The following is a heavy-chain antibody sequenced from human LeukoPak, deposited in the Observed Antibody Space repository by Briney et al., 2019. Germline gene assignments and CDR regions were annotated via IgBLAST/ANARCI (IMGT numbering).Heavy chain of an antibody. D-gene: IGHD3-9*01. CDR3: AKDSESGYYDILTGLGRNYFDY. J-gene: IGHJ4*02. V-gene: IGHV3-53*01. Sequence: GGSLRLSCTVSGFTVSSNSMSWVRQAPGKGLEWVSFIYSDNTHYSDSVKGRFTISRDNSKNTLYLQMNSLRAEDTAVYYCAKDSESGYYDILTGLGRNYFDYWGQGTLVTVSS. CDR1: GFTVSSNS. CDR2: IYSDNT.